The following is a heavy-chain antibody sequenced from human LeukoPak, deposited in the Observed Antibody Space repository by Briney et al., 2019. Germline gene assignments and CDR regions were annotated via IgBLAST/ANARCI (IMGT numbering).Heavy chain of an antibody. CDR3: ARVLRGYGDYGGL. CDR1: GFTFSTYR. CDR2: IDGPGSDT. D-gene: IGHD5-12*01. V-gene: IGHV3-21*05. J-gene: IGHJ4*02. Sequence: GGSLRLSCAASGFTFSTYRMNWVRQTPGKGLEWVSYIDGPGSDTVYTDSVRGRFTISRDNAKNSLYLQMNSLRAEDTAVYYCARVLRGYGDYGGLWGQGTLVTVSS.